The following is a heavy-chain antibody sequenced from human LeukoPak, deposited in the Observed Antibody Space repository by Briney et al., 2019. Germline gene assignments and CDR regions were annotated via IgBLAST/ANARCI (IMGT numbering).Heavy chain of an antibody. CDR2: IDPSDSYT. D-gene: IGHD5-12*01. V-gene: IGHV5-10-1*01. Sequence: GESLKISCKGSGYSFTSYWISWVRQMPGKGLEWMGRIDPSDSYTNYSPSFQGHVTISADKSIGTAYLQWNSLKASDTAMYYCARHQYRVATFGYWGQGTLVTVSS. J-gene: IGHJ4*02. CDR3: ARHQYRVATFGY. CDR1: GYSFTSYW.